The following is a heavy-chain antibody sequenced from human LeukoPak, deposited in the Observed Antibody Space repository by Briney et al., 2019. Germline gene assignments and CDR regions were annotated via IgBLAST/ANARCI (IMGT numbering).Heavy chain of an antibody. CDR1: GGSISSYY. J-gene: IGHJ4*02. V-gene: IGHV4-4*07. CDR3: ARDLGDRSRAYFAFDY. CDR2: IYTSGST. Sequence: SGTLSLTCAVSGGSISSYYWSWIRQPAGKGLEWIGRIYTSGSTNYNPSLKSRVTMSVDTSKNQFSLKLSSMTAADTAVYYCARDLGDRSRAYFAFDYWGQGSLVTVSS. D-gene: IGHD3-16*01.